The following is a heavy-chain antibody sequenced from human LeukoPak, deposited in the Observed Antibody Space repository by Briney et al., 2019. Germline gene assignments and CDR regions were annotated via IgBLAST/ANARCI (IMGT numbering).Heavy chain of an antibody. Sequence: PGGSLRLSCSASGFTFSSYAMSRRRQAPGKGLEWVSAINGSGGSTYYADSGKGRITISRDNSKNNLYVQMKRRGAEDTAVYCCAKPLLRGGLDYWGQGTLVTVSS. J-gene: IGHJ4*02. D-gene: IGHD2-15*01. CDR1: GFTFSSYA. V-gene: IGHV3-23*01. CDR3: AKPLLRGGLDY. CDR2: INGSGGST.